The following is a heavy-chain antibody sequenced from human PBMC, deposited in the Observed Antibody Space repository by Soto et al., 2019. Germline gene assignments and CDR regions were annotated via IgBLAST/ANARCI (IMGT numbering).Heavy chain of an antibody. D-gene: IGHD6-6*01. J-gene: IGHJ6*02. Sequence: PSETLSLTCTVSGGSISSGDYYWSWIRQPPGKGLEWIGYIYYSGSTYYNPSLKSRVTISVDTSKNQFSLKLTSVTAADTAVYYCARAVYSFSSYYYYYGMDVWGQGTTVTVS. CDR3: ARAVYSFSSYYYYYGMDV. CDR2: IYYSGST. CDR1: GGSISSGDYY. V-gene: IGHV4-30-4*01.